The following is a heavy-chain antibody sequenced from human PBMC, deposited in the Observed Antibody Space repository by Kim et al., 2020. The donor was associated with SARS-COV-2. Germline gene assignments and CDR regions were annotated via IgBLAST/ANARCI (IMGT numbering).Heavy chain of an antibody. Sequence: GGSLRLSCAASGFTFTSYAMAWVRQAPGKGLEWVSAISGGGGNTYYADSVKGRFTISRDNSKDALFLQMNSLRAEDTALYYCAKVGSSPYSYVQSWGQGTLVTVSS. J-gene: IGHJ5*02. V-gene: IGHV3-23*01. D-gene: IGHD5-18*01. CDR3: AKVGSSPYSYVQS. CDR1: GFTFTSYA. CDR2: ISGGGGNT.